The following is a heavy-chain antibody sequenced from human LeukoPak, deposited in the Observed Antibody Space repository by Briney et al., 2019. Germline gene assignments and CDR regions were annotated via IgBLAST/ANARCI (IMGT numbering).Heavy chain of an antibody. V-gene: IGHV4-4*07. J-gene: IGHJ3*02. CDR1: GGSISSYY. Sequence: SETLSLTCTVSGGSISSYYWSWIRQPAGKGLEWIGRIYTSGSTNYNPSLKSRATMSVDTSKNQFSLKLSSVTAADTAVYYCAATMVQGVQRVWDAFDIWGQGTMVTVSS. CDR3: AATMVQGVQRVWDAFDI. D-gene: IGHD3-10*01. CDR2: IYTSGST.